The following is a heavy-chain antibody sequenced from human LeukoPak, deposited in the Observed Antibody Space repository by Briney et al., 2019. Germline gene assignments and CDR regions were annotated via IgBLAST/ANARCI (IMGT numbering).Heavy chain of an antibody. V-gene: IGHV1-18*01. CDR2: ISAYNGNT. CDR3: ARGILPSHCSSTSCVGDFQH. J-gene: IGHJ1*01. CDR1: GYTFTSYG. D-gene: IGHD2-2*01. Sequence: ASVKVSCKASGYTFTSYGISWVRQAPGQGLEWMGWISAYNGNTNYAQKLQGRVTMTTDTSTSTAYMELRSLRSDDTAVYYCARGILPSHCSSTSCVGDFQHWGRAPWSPSPQ.